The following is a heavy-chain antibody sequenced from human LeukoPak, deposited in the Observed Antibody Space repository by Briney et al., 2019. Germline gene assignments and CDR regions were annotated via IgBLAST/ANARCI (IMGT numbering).Heavy chain of an antibody. CDR3: TTDGPRGMDWYFDL. V-gene: IGHV3-15*01. Sequence: GGSLRLSCAASGFTFSNAWMSWVRQAPGKGLEWVGRIKSKTDGGTTDYAAPVKGRFTISRDDSKNTLYLQMNSLKTEDTAVYYCTTDGPRGMDWYFDLWGRGTLVTVSS. D-gene: IGHD5-24*01. CDR2: IKSKTDGGTT. J-gene: IGHJ2*01. CDR1: GFTFSNAW.